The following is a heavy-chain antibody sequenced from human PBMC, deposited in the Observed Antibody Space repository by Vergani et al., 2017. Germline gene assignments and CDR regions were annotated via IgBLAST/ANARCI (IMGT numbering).Heavy chain of an antibody. Sequence: QAQLVESGGGVVQPGGSLRLSCTASSGSTFTTYVVHWVRPAPGKGLEWVAFLRDDESRKYYADSVNGRFTISRDSFKNSLYLQMDSLRPEDTALYYCAKYSAERQGYKYEYCLDYWGKGTLVTVS. CDR2: LRDDESRK. CDR3: AKYSAERQGYKYEYCLDY. D-gene: IGHD5-24*01. CDR1: SGSTFTTYV. V-gene: IGHV3-30*02. J-gene: IGHJ4*02.